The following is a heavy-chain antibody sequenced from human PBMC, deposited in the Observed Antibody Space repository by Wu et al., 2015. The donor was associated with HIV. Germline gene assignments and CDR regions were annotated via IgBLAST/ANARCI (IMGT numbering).Heavy chain of an antibody. V-gene: IGHV1-18*01. CDR2: ISGYNGNT. CDR3: ARGIIWGNYRYLDY. CDR1: GYTFTNYD. J-gene: IGHJ4*02. Sequence: QVQLVQSGGEVKKPGASVKVSCKTSGYTFTNYDINWVRQVPGQGLEWMGWISGYNGNTNYPQRLQGRVTMTTDTSTNTAYMELRSLRSDDTAVYHCARGIIWGNYRYLDYWGQGTVVTVSS. D-gene: IGHD3-16*02.